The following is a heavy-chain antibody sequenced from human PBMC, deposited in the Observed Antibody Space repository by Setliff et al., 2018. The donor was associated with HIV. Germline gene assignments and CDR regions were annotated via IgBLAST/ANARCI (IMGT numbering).Heavy chain of an antibody. J-gene: IGHJ4*02. CDR3: ARMRLDGGYSYDY. Sequence: SETLSLTCTVSGGSINNFYWSWVRQPAGKGLDWVGHIFTSGSTNYNPSLKSRVTISVDTSKNLFSLKLSSVTAADTGVYYCARMRLDGGYSYDYWGQGTLVTVSS. V-gene: IGHV4-4*07. D-gene: IGHD5-12*01. CDR2: IFTSGST. CDR1: GGSINNFY.